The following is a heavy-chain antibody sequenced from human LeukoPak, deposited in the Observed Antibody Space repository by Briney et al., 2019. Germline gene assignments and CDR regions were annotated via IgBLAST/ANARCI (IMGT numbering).Heavy chain of an antibody. D-gene: IGHD2-2*01. CDR3: AKDISRNFVVVPAADY. J-gene: IGHJ4*02. V-gene: IGHV3-43*02. CDR2: ISGDGGST. Sequence: GGSLRLSCAASGFTFDDYAMHWVRQPPGKRLEWVSLISGDGGSTYYADSVKGRVTVSIDNSKNSLYLQMNSLGTEDTALYYCAKDISRNFVVVPAADYWGQGTLVTVSS. CDR1: GFTFDDYA.